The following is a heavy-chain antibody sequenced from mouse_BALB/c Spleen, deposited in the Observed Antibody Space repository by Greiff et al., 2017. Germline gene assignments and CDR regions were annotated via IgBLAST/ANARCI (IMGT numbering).Heavy chain of an antibody. J-gene: IGHJ4*01. V-gene: IGHV5-9-4*01. CDR2: ISSGGSYT. CDR3: ARPATGAMDY. CDR1: GFTFSSYA. D-gene: IGHD1-2*01. Sequence: EVKLVESGGGLVKPGGSLKLSCAASGFTFSSYAMSWFRQSPEKRLVWVAEISSGGSYTYYPDTVTGRFTISRDNAKNTLYLEMSSLRSEDTAMYYCARPATGAMDYWGQGTSVTVSS.